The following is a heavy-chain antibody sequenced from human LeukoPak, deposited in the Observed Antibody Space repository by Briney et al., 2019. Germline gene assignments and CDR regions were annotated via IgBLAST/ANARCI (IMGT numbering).Heavy chain of an antibody. Sequence: SGGSLRLSCAASGFTFSSYGMSWVRQAPGKGLEWVSAISGSGGSTYYADSVKGRFTISRDNSKNSLYLQMNSLRGEDTAVYYCARGSGYWDAFDIWGQGTMVTVSS. J-gene: IGHJ3*02. D-gene: IGHD3-22*01. CDR1: GFTFSSYG. V-gene: IGHV3-23*01. CDR2: ISGSGGST. CDR3: ARGSGYWDAFDI.